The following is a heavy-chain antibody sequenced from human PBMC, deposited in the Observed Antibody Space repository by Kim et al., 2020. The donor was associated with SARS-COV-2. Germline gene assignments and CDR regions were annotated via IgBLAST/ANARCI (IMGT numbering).Heavy chain of an antibody. CDR2: INPNSGGT. CDR1: GYTFTGYH. D-gene: IGHD2-8*01. CDR3: AKSIALMVYAIEG. Sequence: ASVKVSCKASGYTFTGYHIHWVRQAPGQGLEWMGRINPNSGGTNYAQKFQGRVTMTRDTSISTAYMELSSLRSDDTAVYYCAKSIALMVYAIEGWGQGTLVTVSS. J-gene: IGHJ4*02. V-gene: IGHV1-2*06.